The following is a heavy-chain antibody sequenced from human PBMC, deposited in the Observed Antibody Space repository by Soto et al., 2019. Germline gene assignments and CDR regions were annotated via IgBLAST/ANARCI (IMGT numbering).Heavy chain of an antibody. Sequence: QVPLVQSGAEVKKPGASVKVSCKASGYTFTSYGISWVRQAPGQGLEWMGWISAYNGNTNYAQKLQGRVTMTTDTATSTAYMELRSLRSDDTAVYYCARGQGLGYCSGGSCYSGAGGYFDYWGQGTLVTVSS. CDR2: ISAYNGNT. CDR1: GYTFTSYG. V-gene: IGHV1-18*01. CDR3: ARGQGLGYCSGGSCYSGAGGYFDY. J-gene: IGHJ4*02. D-gene: IGHD2-15*01.